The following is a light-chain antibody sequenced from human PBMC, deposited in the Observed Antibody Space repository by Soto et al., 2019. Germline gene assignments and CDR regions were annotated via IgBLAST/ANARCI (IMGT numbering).Light chain of an antibody. CDR2: GAS. CDR1: QSVSSD. V-gene: IGKV3-15*01. Sequence: EIVMTQSPVTLSVSPGERATLSCRASQSVSSDLAWYQQKPGQAPRLLIYGASTRATGIPARFSGSGSGTEFYFSISNLQSEDFAVYYCQQYNNLPFPFGPVTKFDSK. J-gene: IGKJ3*01. CDR3: QQYNNLPFP.